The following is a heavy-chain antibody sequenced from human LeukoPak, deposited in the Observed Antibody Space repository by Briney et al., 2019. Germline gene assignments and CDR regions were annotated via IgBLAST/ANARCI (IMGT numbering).Heavy chain of an antibody. J-gene: IGHJ4*02. CDR2: ISGSGGSR. D-gene: IGHD3-10*01. CDR1: GFTFSSYA. CDR3: AKDPYLFDY. Sequence: GGSLRLSCAASGFTFSSYAMSWVRQAPGKGLEWVSGISGSGGSRYYADSVKGRSTISRDNSKNTLHLQMNSLRAEDTAVYYCAKDPYLFDYWGQGTLVAVSS. V-gene: IGHV3-23*01.